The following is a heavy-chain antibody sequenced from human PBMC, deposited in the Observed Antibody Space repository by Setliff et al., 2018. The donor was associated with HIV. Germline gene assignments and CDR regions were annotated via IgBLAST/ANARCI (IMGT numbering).Heavy chain of an antibody. CDR2: IFYFGSV. CDR3: VRELLGSGGTVPEVNFFDS. D-gene: IGHD1-26*01. V-gene: IGHV4-39*07. J-gene: IGHJ5*01. CDR1: GGSFNTRRTK. Sequence: SETLSLTCRVSGGSFNTRRTKWGWIRQSPGKGLEWIGSIFYFGSVAYNPSLKSRPLISIDTSKTQFSLNLRSVTAADTAVYYCVRELLGSGGTVPEVNFFDSWGQGTLVTVSS.